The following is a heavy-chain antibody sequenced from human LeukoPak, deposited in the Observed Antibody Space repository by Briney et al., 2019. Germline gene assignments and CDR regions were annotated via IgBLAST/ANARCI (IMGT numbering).Heavy chain of an antibody. CDR3: ARDRSGWAGTVDY. D-gene: IGHD1-1*01. CDR1: GFTFTDYY. J-gene: IGHJ4*02. Sequence: GVSLRLSCATSGFTFTDYYMSWIRQAPGKGLEWVSYISVSGTTMYYADSVKGRFTLSRDNAKNSLYLQMNSLRAEDAAVYYCARDRSGWAGTVDYWGQGTLVTVSS. CDR2: ISVSGTTM. V-gene: IGHV3-11*04.